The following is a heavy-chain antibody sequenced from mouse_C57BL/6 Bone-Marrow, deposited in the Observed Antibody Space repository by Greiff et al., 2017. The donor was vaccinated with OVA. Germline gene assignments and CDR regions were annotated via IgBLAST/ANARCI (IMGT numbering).Heavy chain of an antibody. CDR3: ARMDPWFAY. Sequence: QVQLQQPGAELVKPGASVKLSCKASGYTFTSYWMHWVKQRPGQGLEWLGMIDPNSGGTKYNEKFKSKATLTVDKPSSTAYMPLSSLTSEDSAVYYCARMDPWFAYWGQGTLVTVSA. V-gene: IGHV1-72*01. CDR2: IDPNSGGT. J-gene: IGHJ3*01. CDR1: GYTFTSYW.